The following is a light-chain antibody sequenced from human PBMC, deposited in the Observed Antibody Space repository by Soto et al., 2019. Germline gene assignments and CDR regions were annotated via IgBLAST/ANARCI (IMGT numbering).Light chain of an antibody. CDR2: GAS. Sequence: EIVLTQSPGTLSLSPGERATLSCRASQSVSSSYLAWYQQKPGQAPRLLIYGASSRATGIPDRFSGSGSGTDFTLTITRMATEDFAAYYCQQYGSSPWTFGQGTKVDIK. V-gene: IGKV3-20*01. CDR3: QQYGSSPWT. J-gene: IGKJ1*01. CDR1: QSVSSSY.